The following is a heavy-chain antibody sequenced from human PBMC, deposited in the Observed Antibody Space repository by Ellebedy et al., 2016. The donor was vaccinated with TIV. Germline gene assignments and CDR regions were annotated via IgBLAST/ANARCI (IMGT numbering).Heavy chain of an antibody. J-gene: IGHJ4*02. V-gene: IGHV3-7*03. CDR2: MKQDGSEK. Sequence: GESLKISCAASGFTLSSYWMSWVRQAPGKGLEWVANMKQDGSEKYYVDSVRGRFTISRDNAKNSLYLQMNSLRAEDTAVYYCARYSGADYWGQGTMVTVSS. D-gene: IGHD6-19*01. CDR1: GFTLSSYW. CDR3: ARYSGADY.